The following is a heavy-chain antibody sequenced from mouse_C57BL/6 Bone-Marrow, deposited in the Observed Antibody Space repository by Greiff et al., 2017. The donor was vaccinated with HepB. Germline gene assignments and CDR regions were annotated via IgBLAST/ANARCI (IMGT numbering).Heavy chain of an antibody. Sequence: VQLKQSGPELVKPGASVKISCKASGYSFTDYNMNWVKQSNGKSLEWIGVINPNYGTTSYNQKFKGKATLTVDQSSSTAYMQLNSLTSEDSAVYNCARVHYGNPAWFAYWGQGTLVTVSA. CDR2: INPNYGTT. CDR3: ARVHYGNPAWFAY. D-gene: IGHD2-1*01. J-gene: IGHJ3*01. CDR1: GYSFTDYN. V-gene: IGHV1-39*01.